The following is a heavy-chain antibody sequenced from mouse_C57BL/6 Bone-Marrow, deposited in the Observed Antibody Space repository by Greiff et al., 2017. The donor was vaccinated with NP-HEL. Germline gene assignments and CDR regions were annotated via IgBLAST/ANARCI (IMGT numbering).Heavy chain of an antibody. Sequence: QVQLKESGPGLVQPSQSLSITCTVSGFSLTSYGVHWVRQSPGKGLEWLGVIWSGGSTDYNAAFISRLSISKDNSKSQVFFKMNSLQADDTAIYYCARGGYYDPHYYAMDYWGQGTSVTVSS. CDR1: GFSLTSYG. V-gene: IGHV2-2*01. J-gene: IGHJ4*01. D-gene: IGHD2-4*01. CDR2: IWSGGST. CDR3: ARGGYYDPHYYAMDY.